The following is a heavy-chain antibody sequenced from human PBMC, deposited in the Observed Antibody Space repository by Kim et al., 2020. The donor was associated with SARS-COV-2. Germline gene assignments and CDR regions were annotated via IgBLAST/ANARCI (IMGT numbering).Heavy chain of an antibody. CDR3: ARHERSGIDY. Sequence: SETLSLTCTVSGGSISSSSYYWGWIRQPPGKGLEWIGSIYYSGSTYYNPSLKSRVTISVDTSKNQFSLKLSSVTAADTAVYYCARHERSGIDYWGQGTL. V-gene: IGHV4-39*01. J-gene: IGHJ4*02. D-gene: IGHD1-26*01. CDR2: IYYSGST. CDR1: GGSISSSSYY.